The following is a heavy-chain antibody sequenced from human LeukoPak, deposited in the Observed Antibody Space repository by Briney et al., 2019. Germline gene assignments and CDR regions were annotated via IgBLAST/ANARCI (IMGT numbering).Heavy chain of an antibody. V-gene: IGHV3-30-3*01. CDR2: ISYDGSNK. D-gene: IGHD3-10*01. CDR3: ARDRQLYYYGSGSSTPVDY. CDR1: GFTFSSYA. Sequence: GGSLRLSCAASGFTFSSYAMHWVRQAPGKGLEWVAVISYDGSNKYYADSVKGRFTISRDNSKNTLYLQMNSLRAEDTAVYYCARDRQLYYYGSGSSTPVDYWGQGTLVTVSS. J-gene: IGHJ4*02.